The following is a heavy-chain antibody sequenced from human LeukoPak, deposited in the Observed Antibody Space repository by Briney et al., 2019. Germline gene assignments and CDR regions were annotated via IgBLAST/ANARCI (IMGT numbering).Heavy chain of an antibody. D-gene: IGHD3-10*01. CDR3: AKDMGPDMVRGVIANWFDP. CDR1: GFIFEDYA. CDR2: ITSNSGYV. J-gene: IGHJ5*02. Sequence: GGSLRLSCTVSGFIFEDYAMHWVRQVPGKGLEWVSSITSNSGYVAYADSVKGRFSISRDNAKNSLYLQMNSLRAEDTAVYYCAKDMGPDMVRGVIANWFDPWGQGTLVTVSS. V-gene: IGHV3-9*01.